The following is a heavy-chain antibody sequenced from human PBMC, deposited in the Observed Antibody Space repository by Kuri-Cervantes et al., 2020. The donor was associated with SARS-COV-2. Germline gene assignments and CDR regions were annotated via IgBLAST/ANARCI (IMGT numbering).Heavy chain of an antibody. CDR3: ASSAVVAATHYNY. D-gene: IGHD2-15*01. V-gene: IGHV3-48*01. CDR2: ISSSTSTE. CDR1: AFTFSICS. Sequence: GESLKISCAASAFTFSICSMNRVRQAPGKGLEWISYISSSTSTEFYAGSVKGRFTICRDNARNSLYLQMNSLRAEDTAVNNCASSAVVAATHYNYWGQGTLVTVSS. J-gene: IGHJ4*02.